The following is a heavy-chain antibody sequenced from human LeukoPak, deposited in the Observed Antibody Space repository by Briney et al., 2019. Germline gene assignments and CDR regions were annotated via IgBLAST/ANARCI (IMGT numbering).Heavy chain of an antibody. Sequence: ASVKVSCKASGYTFTGYYMHWVRQAPGQGLEWMGWINPNSGGTNYAQKFQGRVTMTRDTSISTAYMELSRLRSDDAAVYYCARGYSYGYVLYYWGQGTLVTVSS. CDR3: ARGYSYGYVLYY. D-gene: IGHD5-18*01. V-gene: IGHV1-2*02. CDR1: GYTFTGYY. J-gene: IGHJ4*02. CDR2: INPNSGGT.